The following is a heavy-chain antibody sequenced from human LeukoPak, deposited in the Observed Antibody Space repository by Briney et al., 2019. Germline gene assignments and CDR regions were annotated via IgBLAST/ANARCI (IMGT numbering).Heavy chain of an antibody. Sequence: PGRSLRLSCAASGFTFSSYGMHWVRQAPGKGLEWVAVIWYDGSNKYYADSVKGRFTISRDNSKNTLYLQMNSLRAEDTAVYYCARDLLVYGGWFDPWGQGTLVTVSS. CDR1: GFTFSSYG. CDR3: ARDLLVYGGWFDP. CDR2: IWYDGSNK. D-gene: IGHD1-14*01. V-gene: IGHV3-33*01. J-gene: IGHJ5*02.